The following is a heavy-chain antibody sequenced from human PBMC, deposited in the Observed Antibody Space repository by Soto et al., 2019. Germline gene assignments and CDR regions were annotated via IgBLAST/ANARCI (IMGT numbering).Heavy chain of an antibody. V-gene: IGHV4-34*01. Sequence: PSETLSLSCAVYGGSFSGYYWSWIRQPPRKGLEWIGEINHSGSTNYNPSLKSRVTISVDTSKNQFSLKLSSVTAADTAVYYCARGRRGSSGWYYYYYGMDVWGQGTTVTVSS. CDR1: GGSFSGYY. CDR3: ARGRRGSSGWYYYYYGMDV. J-gene: IGHJ6*02. CDR2: INHSGST. D-gene: IGHD6-19*01.